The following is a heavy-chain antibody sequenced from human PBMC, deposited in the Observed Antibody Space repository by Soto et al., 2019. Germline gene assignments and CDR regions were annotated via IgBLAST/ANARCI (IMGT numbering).Heavy chain of an antibody. CDR3: ARLYFDWSDAFDI. D-gene: IGHD3-9*01. V-gene: IGHV5-51*01. CDR2: IYPGDSDT. Sequence: PGESLKISCKGSGYSFTSYWIGWVRQMPGRGLEWMGIIYPGDSDTRYSPSFQGQVTISADKSISTAYLQWSSLKASDTAMYYCARLYFDWSDAFDIWGQGTMVTVSS. CDR1: GYSFTSYW. J-gene: IGHJ3*02.